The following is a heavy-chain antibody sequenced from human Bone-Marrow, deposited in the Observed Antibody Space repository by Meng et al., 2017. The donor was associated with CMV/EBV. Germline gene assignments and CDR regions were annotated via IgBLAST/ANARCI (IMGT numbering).Heavy chain of an antibody. CDR2: IYWNYDK. J-gene: IGHJ5*02. D-gene: IGHD3-3*01. CDR1: GFSIRTSGGG. Sequence: GLKLVKPTATLTLTCNYSGFSIRTSGGGVGWIRQPPGKALEWLALIYWNYDKRYSPSLKSRLTITKDTTKNQVVLTMTNMDPVYTYTYYCAHSPWRVHSCYDFWSAPSCFDPWGQGTLVTVSS. V-gene: IGHV2-5*01. CDR3: AHSPWRVHSCYDFWSAPSCFDP.